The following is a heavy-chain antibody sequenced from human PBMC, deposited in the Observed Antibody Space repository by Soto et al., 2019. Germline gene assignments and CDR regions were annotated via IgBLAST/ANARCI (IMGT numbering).Heavy chain of an antibody. CDR3: ASPGWQWLHRGYLRH. V-gene: IGHV3-7*01. CDR2: IKQDGSEK. D-gene: IGHD6-19*01. J-gene: IGHJ1*01. Sequence: PGGSLRLSCAASGFTFSSYWMNWVRQAPGKGLEWVAYIKQDGSEKYYVDSVKGRFTISRDNAKNSLYLQMNSLRAEDTAVYYCASPGWQWLHRGYLRHWGQGTLVTVSS. CDR1: GFTFSSYW.